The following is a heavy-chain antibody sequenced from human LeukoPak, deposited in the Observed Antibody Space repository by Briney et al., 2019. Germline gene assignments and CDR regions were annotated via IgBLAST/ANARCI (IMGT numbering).Heavy chain of an antibody. CDR1: GYTFTSYG. CDR3: ARSKRQSIFGVARSYMDV. D-gene: IGHD3-3*01. CDR2: ISAYNGNT. V-gene: IGHV1-18*01. J-gene: IGHJ6*03. Sequence: ASVKVSCKASGYTFTSYGISWVRQATGQGLEWMGWISAYNGNTNYAQKLQGRVTMTTDTSTSTAYMELRSLRSDDTAVYYCARSKRQSIFGVARSYMDVWGKGTTVTVSS.